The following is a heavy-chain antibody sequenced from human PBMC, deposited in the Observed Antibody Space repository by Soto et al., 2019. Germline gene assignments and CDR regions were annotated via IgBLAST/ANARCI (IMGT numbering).Heavy chain of an antibody. D-gene: IGHD5-18*01. J-gene: IGHJ4*02. Sequence: QVQLVQSGAEVKKPGASVKVSCKTSGYTFSSYHISWGRQAPGQGLEWMGWMSAYNTNTNYAQKXXXXXXXXXXXXXXXXXXXXXXXXXXXXXXXYXAXDTPPTDYWGQGTLVTVSS. CDR3: AXDTPPTDY. CDR1: GYTFSSYH. CDR2: MSAYNTNT. V-gene: IGHV1-18*01.